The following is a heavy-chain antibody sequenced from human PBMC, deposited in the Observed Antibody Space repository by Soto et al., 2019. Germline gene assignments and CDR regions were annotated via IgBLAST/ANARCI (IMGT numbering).Heavy chain of an antibody. V-gene: IGHV3-23*01. CDR2: ISGSGGST. CDR1: GFTFSSYA. J-gene: IGHJ5*02. D-gene: IGHD3-3*01. Sequence: GGSLRLSCAASGFTFSSYAMSWVRQAPGKGLEWVSAISGSGGSTYYADSVKGRFTISRDNSKNTLYLQMNSLRAGDTAVYYCAKDSRITIFGVVSWFDPWGQGTLVTVSS. CDR3: AKDSRITIFGVVSWFDP.